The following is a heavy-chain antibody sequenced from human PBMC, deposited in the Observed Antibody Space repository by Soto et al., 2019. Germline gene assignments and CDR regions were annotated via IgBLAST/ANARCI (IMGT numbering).Heavy chain of an antibody. CDR3: ARPSIHIWGSYRYPDYMDV. D-gene: IGHD3-16*02. Sequence: QLQLQESGPGLVKPSETLSLTCTVSGGSISSSSYYWGWIRQPPGKGLEWIGSIYYSGSTYYNPSLKSRVTLSVDTSKNQFSLKLSSVTAADTAVYYCARPSIHIWGSYRYPDYMDVWGKGTTVTVSS. CDR1: GGSISSSSYY. J-gene: IGHJ6*03. CDR2: IYYSGST. V-gene: IGHV4-39*01.